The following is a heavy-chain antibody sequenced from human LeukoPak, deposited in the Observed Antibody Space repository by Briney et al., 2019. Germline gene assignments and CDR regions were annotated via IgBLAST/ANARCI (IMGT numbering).Heavy chain of an antibody. V-gene: IGHV4-4*02. CDR1: GGSISSSNW. CDR3: AREMPQPSPYNYGMDV. CDR2: IYHSGST. J-gene: IGHJ6*02. D-gene: IGHD2-2*01. Sequence: SETLSLTCAVSGGSISSSNWWSWVRQPPGKGLEWIGEIYHSGSTNYNPSLKSRVTISVDKSKNQFSLKLSSVTAADTAVYYCAREMPQPSPYNYGMDVWGQGTTVTVSS.